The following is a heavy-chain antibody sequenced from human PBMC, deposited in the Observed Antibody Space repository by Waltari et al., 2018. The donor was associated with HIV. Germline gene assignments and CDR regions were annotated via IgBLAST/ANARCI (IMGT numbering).Heavy chain of an antibody. J-gene: IGHJ6*02. Sequence: EVQLVESGGGLIQPGGSLRLSCAASGFSFSDYSMNWVRQAPGKGLKWLSYISSGSSNIYYADTVKGRFTSSRDNAKTSLYLQMNRLRAEDTAVYYCAGVGDRTYAMDVWGQGTTVTVSS. CDR2: ISSGSSNI. V-gene: IGHV3-48*04. CDR1: GFSFSDYS. CDR3: AGVGDRTYAMDV. D-gene: IGHD2-21*02.